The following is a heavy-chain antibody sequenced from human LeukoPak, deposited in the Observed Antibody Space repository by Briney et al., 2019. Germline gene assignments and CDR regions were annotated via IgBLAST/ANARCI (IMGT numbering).Heavy chain of an antibody. J-gene: IGHJ4*02. CDR1: GLSFSSYD. CDR2: IKQDGSER. Sequence: GGSLRLSCAAAGLSFSSYDMYWVRQAPGKGLEWVANIKQDGSERYYVDSVKGRFTISRDNAKNSLYLQMSSLRAGDTAVYYCARGGYYESSALDYWGQATLVTASS. D-gene: IGHD3-22*01. CDR3: ARGGYYESSALDY. V-gene: IGHV3-7*01.